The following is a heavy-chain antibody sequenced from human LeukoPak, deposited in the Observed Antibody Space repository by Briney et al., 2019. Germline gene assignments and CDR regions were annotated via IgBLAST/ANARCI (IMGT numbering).Heavy chain of an antibody. CDR1: GFTFSSYW. V-gene: IGHV3-7*01. Sequence: GGSLRLSCAASGFTFSSYWMSWVRQAPGKGLEWVANIKQDGSEKYYVDSVKGRFTISRDNAKNSLYLQMSSLRAEDTAVYYCARDRSTSCCHDYYYYMDVWGEGTTVTVSS. CDR3: ARDRSTSCCHDYYYYMDV. J-gene: IGHJ6*03. D-gene: IGHD2-2*01. CDR2: IKQDGSEK.